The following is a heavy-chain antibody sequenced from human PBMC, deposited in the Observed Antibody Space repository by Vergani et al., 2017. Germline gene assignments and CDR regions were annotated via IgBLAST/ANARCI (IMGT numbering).Heavy chain of an antibody. CDR3: ARGRHSGYEKKYYYYYGMDV. J-gene: IGHJ6*02. D-gene: IGHD5-12*01. CDR1: GYTFTSYY. V-gene: IGHV1-46*01. CDR2: INPSGGST. Sequence: QVQLVQSGAEVKKPGASVKVSCKASGYTFTSYYMHWVRQAPGQGLEWMGIINPSGGSTSYAQKFQGRVTMTRDTSKNQFSLKLSSVTAADTAVYYCARGRHSGYEKKYYYYYGMDVWGQGTTVTVSS.